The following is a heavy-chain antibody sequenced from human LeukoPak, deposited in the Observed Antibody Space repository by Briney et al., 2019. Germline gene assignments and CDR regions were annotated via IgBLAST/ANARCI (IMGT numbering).Heavy chain of an antibody. CDR3: ARALGSSWYSVDP. V-gene: IGHV4-30-4*01. CDR1: GGSMNGGNYY. CDR2: IHYSGST. Sequence: SETLSLTCTVSGGSMNGGNYYWTWIRQSPGKGLEWIGYIHYSGSTYYNPSLKSRVSISVDTSKHQFSLKLTSVTAADTAVYCCARALGSSWYSVDPWGQGTLVTVSS. D-gene: IGHD6-13*01. J-gene: IGHJ5*02.